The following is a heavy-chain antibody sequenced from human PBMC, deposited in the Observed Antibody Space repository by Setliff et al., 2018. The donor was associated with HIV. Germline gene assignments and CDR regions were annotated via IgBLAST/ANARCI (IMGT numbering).Heavy chain of an antibody. CDR1: GYTFTSYA. V-gene: IGHV7-4-1*02. D-gene: IGHD1-26*01. Sequence: ASVKVSCKASGYTFTSYAVNWVRQAPGQGLEWVGWIHTNTGDPTYAQGFTGRFVFSFDTSVSTAYLQISGLKAEDTAVYYCATRGEQLYFYGMDVWGQGTSVTVSS. CDR3: ATRGEQLYFYGMDV. J-gene: IGHJ6*02. CDR2: IHTNTGDP.